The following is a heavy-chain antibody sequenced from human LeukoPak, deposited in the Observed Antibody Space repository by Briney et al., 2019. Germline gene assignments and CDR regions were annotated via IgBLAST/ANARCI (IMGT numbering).Heavy chain of an antibody. CDR2: IYYSGST. J-gene: IGHJ4*02. Sequence: SETLSLTCTVSGGSISSSSYYWGWIRQPPGKGLEWIGCIYYSGSTYYNPSLQSRVTISVDTSKNQFSLKLSSVTAADTAVYYCARQGAYYDYVWGSYRPYYFDYWGQGTLVTVSS. CDR3: ARQGAYYDYVWGSYRPYYFDY. D-gene: IGHD3-16*02. CDR1: GGSISSSSYY. V-gene: IGHV4-39*01.